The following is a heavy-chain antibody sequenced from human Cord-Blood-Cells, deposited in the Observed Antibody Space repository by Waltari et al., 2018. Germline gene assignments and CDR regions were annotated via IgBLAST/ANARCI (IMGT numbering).Heavy chain of an antibody. J-gene: IGHJ4*02. Sequence: QVQLQESGPGLVKPSETLSLTCTVSGGSISSYYWRWIRQPAGKGLEWIGRIYTSGSTNYNPSLKSRVTMSVDTSKNQFSLKLSSVTAADTAVYYCAREGGFYYYDSSGYYYYFDYWGQGTLVTVSS. D-gene: IGHD3-22*01. CDR2: IYTSGST. CDR1: GGSISSYY. CDR3: AREGGFYYYDSSGYYYYFDY. V-gene: IGHV4-4*07.